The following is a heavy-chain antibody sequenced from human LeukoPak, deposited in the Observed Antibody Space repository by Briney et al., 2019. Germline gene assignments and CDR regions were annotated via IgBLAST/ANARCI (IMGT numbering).Heavy chain of an antibody. CDR1: GGSISSYY. CDR2: IHYTGST. V-gene: IGHV4-59*08. Sequence: SETLSLTCTVSGGSISSYYRSWIRQSPGKGLECIGYIHYTGSTNYNPSLKSRVTISVETSKNQFSLKLSSVTAADTAVYYCARSSFYDSSGYQDYWGQGTLVTVSS. CDR3: ARSSFYDSSGYQDY. J-gene: IGHJ4*02. D-gene: IGHD3-22*01.